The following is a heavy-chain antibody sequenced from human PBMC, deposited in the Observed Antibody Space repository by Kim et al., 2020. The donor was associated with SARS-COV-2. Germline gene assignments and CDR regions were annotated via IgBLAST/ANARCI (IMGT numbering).Heavy chain of an antibody. CDR2: T. CDR3: ARDEYGGNSGY. J-gene: IGHJ4*02. V-gene: IGHV3-74*01. Sequence: TSYADTVNGRFTISRDNAKNTLYLKMNSLRAEDTAVYYCARDEYGGNSGYWGQGTLVTVSS. D-gene: IGHD4-17*01.